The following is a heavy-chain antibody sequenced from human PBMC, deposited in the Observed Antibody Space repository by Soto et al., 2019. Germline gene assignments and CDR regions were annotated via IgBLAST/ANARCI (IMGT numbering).Heavy chain of an antibody. D-gene: IGHD3-3*01. J-gene: IGHJ5*02. V-gene: IGHV3-30*18. Sequence: QEKLVESGGGVVQPGSSLRLSCAASGFAFRSYGMHWVRQAPGKGLEWVALISHDGEKEYYADSVKGRFTISRDNSENTLCLRMNSLTADDSAVYFCAKAGFTVFGEGFDPWGQGSRVSVSS. CDR3: AKAGFTVFGEGFDP. CDR1: GFAFRSYG. CDR2: ISHDGEKE.